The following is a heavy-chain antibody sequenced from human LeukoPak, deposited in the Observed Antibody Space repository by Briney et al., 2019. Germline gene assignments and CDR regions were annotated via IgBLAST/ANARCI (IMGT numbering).Heavy chain of an antibody. Sequence: ASVKVSCKVSGYTLTELSMHWVRQAPGKGLEWMGGFDPEDGETIYAQKFQGRVTMTEDTSTDTAYMELSSLRSEDTAVYYCATIGRIWQQLPFDYWGQGTLVTVSS. CDR1: GYTLTELS. J-gene: IGHJ4*02. V-gene: IGHV1-24*01. D-gene: IGHD6-13*01. CDR3: ATIGRIWQQLPFDY. CDR2: FDPEDGET.